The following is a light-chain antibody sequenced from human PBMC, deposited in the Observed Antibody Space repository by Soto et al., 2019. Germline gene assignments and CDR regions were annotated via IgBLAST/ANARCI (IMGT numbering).Light chain of an antibody. CDR3: AAWDGSLNVVL. CDR1: SSNIGTNT. Sequence: QSVLTQPSSASGTPGQTVTISCCGTSSNIGTNTVNWYRQVPGTAPKLLIFNDNVRPSGVPGRFSGSRSGTSASLAISGLQSEDEADYYCAAWDGSLNVVLLGGGTKVTVL. V-gene: IGLV1-44*01. CDR2: NDN. J-gene: IGLJ2*01.